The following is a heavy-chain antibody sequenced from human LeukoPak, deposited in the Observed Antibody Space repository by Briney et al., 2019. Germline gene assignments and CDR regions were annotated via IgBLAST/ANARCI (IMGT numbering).Heavy chain of an antibody. CDR2: IHYSETT. Sequence: SETLSLTCTVSGGSISSYYWGWIRQPPGKGLEWIASIHYSETTNYNPSLKSRVTISVDTSKNQFSLKLSSVTAADTAVYYCARDSGTTGEVKFDPWGQGTLVTVSA. V-gene: IGHV4-59*12. CDR3: ARDSGTTGEVKFDP. J-gene: IGHJ5*02. D-gene: IGHD3-10*01. CDR1: GGSISSYY.